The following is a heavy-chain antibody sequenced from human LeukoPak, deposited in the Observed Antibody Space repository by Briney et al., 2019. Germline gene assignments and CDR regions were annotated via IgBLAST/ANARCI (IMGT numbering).Heavy chain of an antibody. D-gene: IGHD1-26*01. V-gene: IGHV3-30*02. CDR2: IRYDGSTK. CDR3: AALHTGTFVDY. CDR1: GFSFSGYG. J-gene: IGHJ4*02. Sequence: GGSLRLSCAASGFSFSGYGMHWVRQVPGKGLEWVAFIRYDGSTKFYTDSVKGRFAISRDNSKNTLSLQMNSLRTEDTAVYYCAALHTGTFVDYWGQGTLDTVSS.